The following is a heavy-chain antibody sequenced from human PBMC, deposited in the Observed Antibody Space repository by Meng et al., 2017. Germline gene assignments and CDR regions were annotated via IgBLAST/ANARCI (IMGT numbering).Heavy chain of an antibody. CDR2: IKSKTGGGTT. Sequence: QVVQTVGGLVNTGGAPSLSNTSSGLQYSNAWMSRVRKAPGKGLELTGRIKSKTGGGTTDYAAPVKGRFTISRHDSKNTLYQQMNSLKTEDTAVYYCTTEVTAPKNWGQGTLVTVSS. CDR3: TTEVTAPKN. J-gene: IGHJ4*02. CDR1: GLQYSNAW. D-gene: IGHD2-21*02. V-gene: IGHV3-15*01.